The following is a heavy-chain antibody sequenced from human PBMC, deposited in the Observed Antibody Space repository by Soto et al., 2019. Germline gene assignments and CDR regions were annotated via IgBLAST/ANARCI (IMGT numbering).Heavy chain of an antibody. D-gene: IGHD3-3*01. CDR2: IRSKANSYAT. V-gene: IGHV3-73*01. J-gene: IGHJ6*02. CDR1: GVTFSGSA. CDR3: TRHDSNYDFWSGSPPRYGMDV. Sequence: PWRLLRLSCAAAGVTFSGSAMHWVRKASGKGLEWVGRIRSKANSYATAYAASVKGRFTISRDDSKNTAYLQMNSLKTEDTAVYYCTRHDSNYDFWSGSPPRYGMDVWGQGTTVTVSS.